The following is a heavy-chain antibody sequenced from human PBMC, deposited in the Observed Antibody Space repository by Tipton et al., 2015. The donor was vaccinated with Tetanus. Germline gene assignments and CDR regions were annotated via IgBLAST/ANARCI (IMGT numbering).Heavy chain of an antibody. CDR2: VDPRDSQA. V-gene: IGHV5-51*01. CDR1: GYNFSHYS. D-gene: IGHD3-3*01. CDR3: ARRRSAVLSGAYHWYFDL. J-gene: IGHJ2*01. Sequence: QLVQSGAEVGKPGESLKISCQGSGYNFSHYSIGWVRQLPGRGLEWMGIVDPRDSQATYGPSFQGQVTLSADRSINVAYLQWGSLKASDTGLYYCARRRSAVLSGAYHWYFDLWGRGTLVGASS.